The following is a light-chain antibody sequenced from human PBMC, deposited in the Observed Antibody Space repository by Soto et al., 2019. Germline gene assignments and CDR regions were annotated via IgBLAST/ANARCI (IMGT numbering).Light chain of an antibody. CDR3: QQRSNWPPIT. Sequence: EIVMTQSPSTLSVSPGARATLSCRASQSVSSNLAWYQQKPGQAPRLLIYGASSRATGIPDRFSGSGSGTDFTLTISRLEPEDFAVYYCQQRSNWPPITFGQGTRLEI. CDR2: GAS. V-gene: IGKV3D-20*02. CDR1: QSVSSN. J-gene: IGKJ5*01.